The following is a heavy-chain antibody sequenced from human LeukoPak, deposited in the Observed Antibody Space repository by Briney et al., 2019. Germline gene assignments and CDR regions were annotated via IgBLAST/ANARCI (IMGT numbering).Heavy chain of an antibody. V-gene: IGHV1-69*04. CDR3: ARGDTAMDPDSDYYYGMDV. CDR2: IIPILGIA. Sequence: SVKVSCKASGGTFSSYAISWVRQAPGQGLEWMGRIIPILGIANYAQKFQGRVTITADKSTSTAYMELSSLRSEDTAVYYCARGDTAMDPDSDYYYGMDVWGQGTTVTVSS. CDR1: GGTFSSYA. D-gene: IGHD5-18*01. J-gene: IGHJ6*02.